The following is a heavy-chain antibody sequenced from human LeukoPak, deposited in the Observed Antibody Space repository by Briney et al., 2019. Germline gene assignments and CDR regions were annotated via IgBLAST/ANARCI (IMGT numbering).Heavy chain of an antibody. CDR2: VYYTGRT. Sequence: SETLSLTCSVSDGSTTGYYWSWIRQPPGKGLEWIAYVYYTGRTLYNPSLESRVTISVDTSNTQFSLTVNSVTAADTAVYYCAREALIEGFYYYMDVWGKGTTVTVSS. V-gene: IGHV4-59*12. CDR1: DGSTTGYY. J-gene: IGHJ6*03. CDR3: AREALIEGFYYYMDV.